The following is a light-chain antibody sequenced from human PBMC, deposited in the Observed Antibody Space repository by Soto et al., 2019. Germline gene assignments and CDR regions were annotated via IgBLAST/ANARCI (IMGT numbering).Light chain of an antibody. CDR3: MQVLQTPYT. CDR1: QSLLHRNGYTY. CDR2: MGS. Sequence: DIVMTPSPLSLPVTPGEPASISCRSRQSLLHRNGYTYVGWYLQKPGQSPHVLIYMGSNRASGVPDRFSGSGSGTDCTLKISRVEAEEVGVYYCMQVLQTPYTFGQGAKLES. V-gene: IGKV2-28*01. J-gene: IGKJ2*01.